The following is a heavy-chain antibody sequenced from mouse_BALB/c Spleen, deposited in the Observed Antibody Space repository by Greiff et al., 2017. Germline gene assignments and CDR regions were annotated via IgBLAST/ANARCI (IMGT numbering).Heavy chain of an antibody. J-gene: IGHJ4*01. V-gene: IGHV1-80*01. CDR3: ARKERGNYGGVGAMDY. CDR2: IYPGDGDT. D-gene: IGHD2-1*01. CDR1: GYAFSSYW. Sequence: QVQLKQSGAELVRPGSSVKISCKASGYAFSSYWMNWVKQRPGQGLEWIGQIYPGDGDTNYNGKFKGKATLTADKSSSTDYMRLSSLTSEDSAVYFCARKERGNYGGVGAMDYWGQGTSVTVSS.